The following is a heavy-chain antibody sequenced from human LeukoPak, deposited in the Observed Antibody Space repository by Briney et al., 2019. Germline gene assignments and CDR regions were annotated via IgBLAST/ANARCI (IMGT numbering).Heavy chain of an antibody. D-gene: IGHD6-13*01. Sequence: GGSLRLSCAASGFSLSTYAMNWVRQAPGKGLEWVSVISVSGASTYYADSVKGRFTISRDNAKNSLYLQMNSLRAEDTAVYYCARDLMGIAYRGAFYYWGQGTLVTVSS. J-gene: IGHJ4*02. CDR1: GFSLSTYA. CDR2: ISVSGAST. CDR3: ARDLMGIAYRGAFYY. V-gene: IGHV3-23*01.